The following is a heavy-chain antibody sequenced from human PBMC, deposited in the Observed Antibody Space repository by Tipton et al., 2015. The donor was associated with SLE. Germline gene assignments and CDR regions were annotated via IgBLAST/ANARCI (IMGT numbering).Heavy chain of an antibody. J-gene: IGHJ3*02. V-gene: IGHV4-31*03. D-gene: IGHD2-21*01. CDR3: ARTCGGDCRHDAFDI. CDR1: GGSVSSGGYY. Sequence: TLSLTCTVSGGSVSSGGYYWNWIRQYPGKGLEWIGYLYNNRRTSYNPSLKSRVSMSGDMSKNQFSLELTSLTAADTAVYYCARTCGGDCRHDAFDIWGQGTMVTVSS. CDR2: LYNNRRT.